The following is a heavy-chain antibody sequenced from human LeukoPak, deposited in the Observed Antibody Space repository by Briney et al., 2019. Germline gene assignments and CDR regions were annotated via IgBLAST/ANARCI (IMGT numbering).Heavy chain of an antibody. J-gene: IGHJ4*02. CDR1: GFTFSSYA. CDR3: ARVPFYGSGSYYDFFDY. V-gene: IGHV3-30*04. CDR2: ISYDGSNK. D-gene: IGHD3-10*01. Sequence: PGGSLRLSCAASGFTFSSYAMHWVRQAPGKGLEWVADISYDGSNKYYADSVNGRFTISRDNSKNTLYLQMTTLSDEDTAVYYCARVPFYGSGSYYDFFDYWGQGTLVTGSS.